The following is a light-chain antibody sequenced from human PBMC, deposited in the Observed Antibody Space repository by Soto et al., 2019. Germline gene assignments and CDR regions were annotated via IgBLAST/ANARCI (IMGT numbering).Light chain of an antibody. Sequence: QSVLTQPASVSGSPGQSITISCTGTSSDVGGYNYVSWYQQHPGKAPKLMIYDVSNRPSGVSNRFSGSKSGNTASLTISGLQAEDEADYYCSSYTNSSTHLVFGGGTKVTVL. J-gene: IGLJ2*01. CDR2: DVS. CDR3: SSYTNSSTHLV. CDR1: SSDVGGYNY. V-gene: IGLV2-14*01.